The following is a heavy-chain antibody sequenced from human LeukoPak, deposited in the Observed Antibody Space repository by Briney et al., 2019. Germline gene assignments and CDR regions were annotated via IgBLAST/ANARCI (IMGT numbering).Heavy chain of an antibody. CDR3: ARVYDGFDY. CDR1: GFTFSSYE. D-gene: IGHD5/OR15-5a*01. V-gene: IGHV3-48*03. Sequence: GGSLRLSCAASGFTFSSYEMNWVRQAPGRGLEWVSYISSSGSSIYYADSVKGRFTFSRDNAKNSVYLQMNSLRAEDTAVYYCARVYDGFDYWGQGTLVTVSS. J-gene: IGHJ4*02. CDR2: ISSSGSSI.